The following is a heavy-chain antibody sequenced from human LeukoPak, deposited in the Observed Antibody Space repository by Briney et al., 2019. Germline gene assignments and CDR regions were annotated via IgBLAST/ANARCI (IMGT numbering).Heavy chain of an antibody. CDR3: AKRGVVIRVFIVGFHKEAYYFDS. CDR2: LSGSCGGT. Sequence: GGSLRLSCAVSGITLSNYGMSWVRQAPGKGQEWVAGLSGSCGGTNYSDSVQDRFTITRDNPKNTLYLQMNSLRAEDTAVYFCAKRGVVIRVFIVGFHKEAYYFDSWGQGALVTVSS. V-gene: IGHV3-23*01. CDR1: GITLSNYG. J-gene: IGHJ4*02. D-gene: IGHD3-3*01.